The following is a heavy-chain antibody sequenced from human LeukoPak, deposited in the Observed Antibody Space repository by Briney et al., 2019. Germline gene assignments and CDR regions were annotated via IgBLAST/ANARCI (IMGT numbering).Heavy chain of an antibody. CDR2: INHSGST. J-gene: IGHJ6*03. Sequence: SETLSLTCAVYGGSFSGYYWSWIRQPPGKGLEWIGEINHSGSTNYNPSLKSRVTISVDTSKNQFSLKLSSVTAADTAVYYCARIKCGGDCRGYYYYYHMDVWGKGTTVTISS. V-gene: IGHV4-34*01. CDR3: ARIKCGGDCRGYYYYYHMDV. CDR1: GGSFSGYY. D-gene: IGHD2-21*02.